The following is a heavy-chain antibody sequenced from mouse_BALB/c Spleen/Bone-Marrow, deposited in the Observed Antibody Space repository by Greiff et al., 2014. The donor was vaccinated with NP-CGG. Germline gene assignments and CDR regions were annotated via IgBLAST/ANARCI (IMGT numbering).Heavy chain of an antibody. CDR3: ARDGISVDY. CDR2: IYPGDGDT. Sequence: QVQLQQSGAELVRPGSSVKISCKSSGYVFSTYWINWVKQRPGQGLEWIGQIYPGDGDTDFNGKFKDKATLTADETSNTAYMQRSRLTSEDTAVCFCARDGISVDYWGQGTTLTVSS. V-gene: IGHV1-80*01. CDR1: GYVFSTYW. J-gene: IGHJ2*01.